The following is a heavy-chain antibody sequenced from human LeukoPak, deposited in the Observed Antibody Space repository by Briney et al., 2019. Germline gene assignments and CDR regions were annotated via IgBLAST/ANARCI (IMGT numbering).Heavy chain of an antibody. CDR1: GFTFSSYG. J-gene: IGHJ4*02. CDR3: AKRAGDSGGYLDY. CDR2: ISGSAGGT. Sequence: GGSLRLSCAASGFTFSSYGMTWVRQAPGKGLEWVSGISGSAGGTYYADSVKGRFTISRDNSKNTLYLQVNSLRAEDTAIYYCAKRAGDSGGYLDYWGQGTLVTVSS. V-gene: IGHV3-23*01. D-gene: IGHD3-22*01.